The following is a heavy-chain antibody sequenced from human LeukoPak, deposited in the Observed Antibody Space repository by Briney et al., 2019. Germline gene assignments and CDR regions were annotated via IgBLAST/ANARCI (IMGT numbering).Heavy chain of an antibody. J-gene: IGHJ4*02. V-gene: IGHV3-33*01. CDR2: IWYDGSNK. CDR3: ARDVGYSYDYIFDY. CDR1: GFIFSSFD. Sequence: GGSLRLSCAASGFIFSSFDMHWVRQAPGKGLEWVAHIWYDGSNKYYADSVKGRFTISRDNSKNTLYLQMNVILSSDTAAYFCARDVGYSYDYIFDYWGQGTLVTVSS. D-gene: IGHD5-18*01.